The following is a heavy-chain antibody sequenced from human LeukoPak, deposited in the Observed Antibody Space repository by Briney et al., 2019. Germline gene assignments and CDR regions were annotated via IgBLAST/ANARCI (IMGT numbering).Heavy chain of an antibody. J-gene: IGHJ5*02. CDR2: IYYSGST. CDR1: GVSISSYY. CDR3: ARDRYQNWFDP. Sequence: SETLSLTCTVSGVSISSYYWSWIRQPPGKGLEWIGYIYYSGSTNYNPSLKSRVTISVDTSKNQFSLNLSSVTAADTAVYYCARDRYQNWFDPWGQGTLVAVSS. V-gene: IGHV4-59*01. D-gene: IGHD2-2*01.